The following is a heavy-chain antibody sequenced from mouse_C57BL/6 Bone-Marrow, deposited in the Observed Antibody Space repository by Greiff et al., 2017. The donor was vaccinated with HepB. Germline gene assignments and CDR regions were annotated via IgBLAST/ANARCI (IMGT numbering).Heavy chain of an antibody. J-gene: IGHJ3*01. V-gene: IGHV1-18*01. CDR1: GYTFTHYN. D-gene: IGHD2-3*01. Sequence: VQLKESGPELVKPGASVTIPCKASGYTFTHYNMDWVKQSHGKSLEWIGDINPNNGGTIYNQKFKAKATLTVYKSSSSVYMELRRLTSEDTAVYYCARYEIDYWGQGTLVTVSS. CDR3: ARYEIDY. CDR2: INPNNGGT.